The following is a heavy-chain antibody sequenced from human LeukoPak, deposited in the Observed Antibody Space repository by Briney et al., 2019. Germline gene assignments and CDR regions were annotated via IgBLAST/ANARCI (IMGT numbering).Heavy chain of an antibody. CDR2: INHSGST. Sequence: SETLSLTCTVSGGSISSSSYYWGWIRQPPGKGLEWIGEINHSGSTNYNPSLKSRVTISVDTSKNQFSLKLSSVTAADTAVYYCARAGYYYDSSGRYYFDYWGQGTLVTVSP. D-gene: IGHD3-22*01. J-gene: IGHJ4*02. CDR3: ARAGYYYDSSGRYYFDY. CDR1: GGSISSSSYY. V-gene: IGHV4-39*07.